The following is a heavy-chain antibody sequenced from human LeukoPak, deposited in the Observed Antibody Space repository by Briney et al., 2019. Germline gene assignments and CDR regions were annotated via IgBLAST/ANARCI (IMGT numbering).Heavy chain of an antibody. CDR1: GGSISSYY. D-gene: IGHD1-26*01. CDR3: ARPFIEVGATHATDAFDI. J-gene: IGHJ3*02. Sequence: PSETLSLTCTVSGGSISSYYWSWIRQPAGKGLEWIGRIYTSGSTNYNPSLKSRVTMSVDTSKNQFSLKLSSVTAADTAVYYCARPFIEVGATHATDAFDIWGQGTMVTVSS. CDR2: IYTSGST. V-gene: IGHV4-4*07.